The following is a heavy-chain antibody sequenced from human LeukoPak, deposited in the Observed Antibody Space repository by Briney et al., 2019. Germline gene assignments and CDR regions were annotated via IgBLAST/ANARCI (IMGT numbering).Heavy chain of an antibody. CDR3: VRGSSGKYVHNFDY. CDR1: GFTFGDYA. CDR2: INQDGSQK. V-gene: IGHV3-7*01. Sequence: GGSLRLSCTASGFTFGDYAMSWFRQAPGKGLEWVADINQDGSQKYYLDSVQGRFTISRDNAQNSVYLQMNSLRAEDTAVYYCVRGSSGKYVHNFDYWGQGTLVTVSS. J-gene: IGHJ4*02. D-gene: IGHD3-10*01.